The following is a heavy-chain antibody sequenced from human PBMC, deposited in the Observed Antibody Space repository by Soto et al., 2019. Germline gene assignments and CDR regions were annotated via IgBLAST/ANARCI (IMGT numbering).Heavy chain of an antibody. CDR3: GPDYGSGIFLPDLYYYGIGL. V-gene: IGHV3-48*01. D-gene: IGHD3-10*01. Sequence: EVQLVESGGGLVQPGGSLRLSCAASGFTFSTYSMNWVRQAPGKGLEWVSYISSDSSSIYYADSVKGRFTISRDNAKNSLYRGMDRLRAEDTAVYYCGPDYGSGIFLPDLYYYGIGLLGQGTPVT. CDR1: GFTFSTYS. J-gene: IGHJ6*02. CDR2: ISSDSSSI.